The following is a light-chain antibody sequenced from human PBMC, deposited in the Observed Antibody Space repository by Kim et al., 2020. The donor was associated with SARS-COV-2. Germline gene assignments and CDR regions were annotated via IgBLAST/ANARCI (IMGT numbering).Light chain of an antibody. Sequence: VLTQSPLSLPVTLGQPASISCRSSQSLVHDNGNTYLNWLQQRPGQSPRRLIYKVSNRDSGVPDRFSGSGSGTDFTLKISRVEAEDVGVYYCMQGIHPITFGQGTRLEIK. V-gene: IGKV2-30*02. J-gene: IGKJ5*01. CDR3: MQGIHPIT. CDR2: KVS. CDR1: QSLVHDNGNTY.